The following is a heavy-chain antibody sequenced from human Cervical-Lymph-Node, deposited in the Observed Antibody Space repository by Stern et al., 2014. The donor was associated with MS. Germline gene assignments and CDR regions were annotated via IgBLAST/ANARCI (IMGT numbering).Heavy chain of an antibody. D-gene: IGHD6-19*01. CDR3: ARLPDSGGWYGIWYFDL. Sequence: EVQLVESGAEVKKPGASLKISCKGSGYSFTRYWIGWVRQAPGKGLEWMGGIYLGDAETIYSPAFQGQGTISADKSTSTAYLQWSSLKASDTAMYYCARLPDSGGWYGIWYFDLWGRGTLVTVSS. V-gene: IGHV5-51*03. CDR2: IYLGDAET. CDR1: GYSFTRYW. J-gene: IGHJ2*01.